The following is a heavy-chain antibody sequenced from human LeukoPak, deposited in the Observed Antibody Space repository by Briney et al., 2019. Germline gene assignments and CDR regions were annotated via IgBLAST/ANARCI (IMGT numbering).Heavy chain of an antibody. CDR3: AREYYYGSGSYYNVV. Sequence: PGGSLRLSCAASGFTFDDYAMHWVRQAPGKGLEWVSGISWNSGSIGYADSMKGRFTISRDSAKNSLYLQMNSLRAEDTALYYCAREYYYGSGSYYNVVWGQGTLVTVSS. CDR2: ISWNSGSI. V-gene: IGHV3-9*01. J-gene: IGHJ4*02. D-gene: IGHD3-10*01. CDR1: GFTFDDYA.